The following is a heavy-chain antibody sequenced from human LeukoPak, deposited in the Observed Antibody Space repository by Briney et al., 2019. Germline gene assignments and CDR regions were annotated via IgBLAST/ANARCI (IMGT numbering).Heavy chain of an antibody. V-gene: IGHV3-48*03. J-gene: IGHJ4*02. D-gene: IGHD5-12*01. Sequence: GGSLRLSCAASGFTFSSYEMNWVRQAPGKGLEWVSYISSSGSTIYYADSVKGRFTISRDNAKNSLYLQMNSLRAEDTAVYYCARGYSGSSGGFDYWGQGTLVTVSS. CDR1: GFTFSSYE. CDR2: ISSSGSTI. CDR3: ARGYSGSSGGFDY.